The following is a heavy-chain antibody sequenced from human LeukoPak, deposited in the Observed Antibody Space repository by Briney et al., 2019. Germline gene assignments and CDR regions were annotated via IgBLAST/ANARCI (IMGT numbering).Heavy chain of an antibody. V-gene: IGHV4-59*01. J-gene: IGHJ4*02. CDR3: ASIYSNYNDY. D-gene: IGHD4-11*01. CDR1: GGSTSSYY. CDR2: IYNSGST. Sequence: SETLSLTCTVSGGSTSSYYWSWIRQPPGKGLEWIGYIYNSGSTNYNPSLKSRVTISVGTSKNQFSLKLRSVTAADTAIYYCASIYSNYNDYWGQGTLVTVSS.